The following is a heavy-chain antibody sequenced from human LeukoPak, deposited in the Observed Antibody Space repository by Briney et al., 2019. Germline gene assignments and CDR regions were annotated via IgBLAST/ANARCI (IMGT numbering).Heavy chain of an antibody. CDR2: ISHDENNQ. D-gene: IGHD6-19*01. Sequence: SCKASGYTFTGYYMHWVRQAPGKGLEWVTLISHDENNQYYADSVKGRFTISRDNSKNTLYLQMNSLRVEDTALYYCARGGYSSGWDYYYYAMDVWGLGTTVTVSS. CDR1: GYTFTGYY. V-gene: IGHV3-30-3*01. J-gene: IGHJ6*02. CDR3: ARGGYSSGWDYYYYAMDV.